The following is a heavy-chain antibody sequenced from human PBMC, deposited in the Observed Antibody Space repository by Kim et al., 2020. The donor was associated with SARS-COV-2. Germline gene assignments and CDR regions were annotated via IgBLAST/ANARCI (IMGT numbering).Heavy chain of an antibody. D-gene: IGHD1-7*01. CDR1: GFTFSSYG. CDR3: AGGITGTKGRGMDV. CDR2: ISYDGSNK. Sequence: GGSLRLSCAASGFTFSSYGMHWVRQAPGKGLEWVAVISYDGSNKYYADSVKGRFTISRDNSKNTLYLQMNSLRAEDTAVYYCAGGITGTKGRGMDVWGQG. J-gene: IGHJ6*02. V-gene: IGHV3-30*03.